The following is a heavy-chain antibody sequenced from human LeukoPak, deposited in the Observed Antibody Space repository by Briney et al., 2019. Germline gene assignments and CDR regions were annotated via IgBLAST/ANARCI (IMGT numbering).Heavy chain of an antibody. Sequence: SETLSLTCTVSGYSITTSYYWGWIRQSPGEGLQWIGDIYHSGATSYNPSLKRRVTLSVDTSQNQFYLKLKSVTAADTAIYYCARTLRWVVTATGGLQNSFDPWGQGTVVIVPS. CDR1: GYSITTSYY. CDR2: IYHSGAT. J-gene: IGHJ5*02. V-gene: IGHV4-38-2*02. D-gene: IGHD2-21*02. CDR3: ARTLRWVVTATGGLQNSFDP.